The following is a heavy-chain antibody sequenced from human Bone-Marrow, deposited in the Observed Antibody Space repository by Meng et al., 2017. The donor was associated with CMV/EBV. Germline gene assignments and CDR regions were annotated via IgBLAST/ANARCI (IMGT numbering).Heavy chain of an antibody. D-gene: IGHD4-23*01. CDR3: ARAGGRVDY. V-gene: IGHV4-34*01. CDR2: INHSGST. J-gene: IGHJ4*02. CDR1: GGSFSGYY. Sequence: SQTLSLTCAVYGGSFSGYYWSWIRQPPGKGLEWIGEINHSGSTNYNPSLKSRVTISVDTSKNQFSLKLSSVTAADTAVYYCARAGGRVDYWGQGTRVTVYS.